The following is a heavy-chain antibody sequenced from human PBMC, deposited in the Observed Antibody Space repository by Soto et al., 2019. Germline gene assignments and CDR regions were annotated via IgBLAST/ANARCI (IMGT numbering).Heavy chain of an antibody. J-gene: IGHJ2*01. D-gene: IGHD6-13*01. CDR2: INSSSSYT. Sequence: QVQLVESGGGLVKPGGSLRLSCAASGFTFSDYYMSWIRQAPGKGLEWVSYINSSSSYTNYADSVKGRFTISRDNAKNSLYLEMNSLGAEDTAVYYCARKIVAAGGRRYFDLWGRGTLVTVSS. CDR1: GFTFSDYY. CDR3: ARKIVAAGGRRYFDL. V-gene: IGHV3-11*05.